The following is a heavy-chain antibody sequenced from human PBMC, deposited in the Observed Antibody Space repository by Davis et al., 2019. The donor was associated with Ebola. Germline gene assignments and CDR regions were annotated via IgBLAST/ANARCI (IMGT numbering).Heavy chain of an antibody. J-gene: IGHJ4*02. Sequence: GGSLRLSCAGSGFSFSSCSMNWVRQAPGKGLEWVAVISYDGSNKYYADSVKGRFTISRDNSKNTLYLQMNSLRAEDTAVYYCARDRGTVNSYYFDYWGQGTLVTVSS. V-gene: IGHV3-30*03. CDR3: ARDRGTVNSYYFDY. CDR1: GFSFSSCS. CDR2: ISYDGSNK. D-gene: IGHD3-10*01.